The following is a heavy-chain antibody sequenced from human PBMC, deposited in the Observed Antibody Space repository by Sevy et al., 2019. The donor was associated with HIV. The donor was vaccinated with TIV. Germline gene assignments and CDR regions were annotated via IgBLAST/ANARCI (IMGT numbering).Heavy chain of an antibody. CDR1: GFTFDDYG. CDR2: ISWNGGRI. V-gene: IGHV3-20*04. J-gene: IGHJ4*02. D-gene: IGHD3-10*01. Sequence: GGSLRLSCAASGFTFDDYGMSWVRQAPGKGLEWVSGISWNGGRIGSTDSVKGRFTISKDNAKNSLYLQMNSLRAEATALYYCATDSGYGSGSYYSFWGKRTLVTVSS. CDR3: ATDSGYGSGSYYSF.